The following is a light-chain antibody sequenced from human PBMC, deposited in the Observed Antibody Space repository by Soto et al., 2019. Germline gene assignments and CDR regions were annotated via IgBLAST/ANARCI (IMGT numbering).Light chain of an antibody. J-gene: IGLJ1*01. CDR3: SSYAGNNNYV. CDR2: EVS. Sequence: QSALTQPPSASGSPGQSVTISCTGTSSDVGNYDYVSWYQQHPGKAPQLMIYEVSKRPSGVPDRFSGSKSGNTASLTVSGPQAEDEAEYYCSSYAGNNNYVFGTGTKLTVL. CDR1: SSDVGNYDY. V-gene: IGLV2-8*01.